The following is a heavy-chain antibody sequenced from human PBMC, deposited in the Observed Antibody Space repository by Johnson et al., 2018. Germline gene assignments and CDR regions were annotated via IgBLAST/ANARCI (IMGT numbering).Heavy chain of an antibody. Sequence: ASGFTFSSYSMTWVRQAPGKGLEWVSSMSSSSSYIYYADSVKGRFTISRDNAKNSLYLQMNSLRAEDTAVYYCARDLSILDAFDIWGQGTMVTVSS. CDR1: GFTFSSYS. CDR3: ARDLSILDAFDI. V-gene: IGHV3-21*01. CDR2: MSSSSSYI. J-gene: IGHJ3*02. D-gene: IGHD6-6*01.